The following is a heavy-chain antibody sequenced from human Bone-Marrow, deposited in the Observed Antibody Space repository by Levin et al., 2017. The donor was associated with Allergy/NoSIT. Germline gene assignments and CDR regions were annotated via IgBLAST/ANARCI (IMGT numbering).Heavy chain of an antibody. CDR1: GYTFTDYF. J-gene: IGHJ4*02. CDR2: INPKSGGT. CDR3: ARAMPGSGTPPNFDS. D-gene: IGHD3-10*01. V-gene: IGHV1-2*02. Sequence: GESLKISCKSSGYTFTDYFLHWVRQAPGQGLEWMGWINPKSGGTNYAHKFRGRVTLTRDTSMTTVYIDLSRLRSDDTALFDCARAMPGSGTPPNFDSWGQGTLVAVSS.